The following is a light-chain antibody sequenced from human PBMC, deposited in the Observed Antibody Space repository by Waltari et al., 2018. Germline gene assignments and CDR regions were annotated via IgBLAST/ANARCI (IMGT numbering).Light chain of an antibody. CDR2: DAS. V-gene: IGLV2-14*03. CDR3: SSYISSSTLEL. Sequence: QSALTQPASVSGSPGQSITISCTGTSSDVGAYNYVSWYQQHPGKAPKLMIFDASNRPSGVSKRFSGSKSGNTASLTISGLQAEDEAGYYCSSYISSSTLELFGGGTSLTVL. CDR1: SSDVGAYNY. J-gene: IGLJ2*01.